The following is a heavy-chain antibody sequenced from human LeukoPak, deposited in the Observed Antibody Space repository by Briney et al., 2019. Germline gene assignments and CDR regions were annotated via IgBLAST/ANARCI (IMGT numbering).Heavy chain of an antibody. CDR1: GYSFTGYY. CDR2: INPNSGGT. Sequence: ASVKVSCKASGYSFTGYYMHWVRQAPGQGLEWMGRINPNSGGTNYAQKFQGRVTLTRDTSINTAYMELTRLRSDDTAVYYCARDSGDVPLDYWGQGTLVTVSS. V-gene: IGHV1-2*06. D-gene: IGHD2-21*01. J-gene: IGHJ4*02. CDR3: ARDSGDVPLDY.